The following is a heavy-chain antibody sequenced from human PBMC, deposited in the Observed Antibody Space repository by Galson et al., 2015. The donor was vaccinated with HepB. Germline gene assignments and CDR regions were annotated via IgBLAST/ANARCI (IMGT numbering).Heavy chain of an antibody. J-gene: IGHJ4*02. Sequence: SLRLSCAASGFTFSSYSMNWVRQAPGKGLEWVSSISSSSSYIYYADSVKGRFTISRDNAKNSLYLQMNSLRAEDTAVYYCAREGDTTVVTLGGDFDYWGQGTLVIVSS. CDR2: ISSSSSYI. D-gene: IGHD4-23*01. CDR3: AREGDTTVVTLGGDFDY. CDR1: GFTFSSYS. V-gene: IGHV3-21*01.